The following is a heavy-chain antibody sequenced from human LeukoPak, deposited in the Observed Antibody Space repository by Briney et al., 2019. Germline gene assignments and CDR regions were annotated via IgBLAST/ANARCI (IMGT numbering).Heavy chain of an antibody. V-gene: IGHV1-69*04. J-gene: IGHJ4*02. Sequence: SVKVSCKASGGTFSSYAISWVRQAPGQGLEWMGRIIPILGIANYAQKFQGRVTITADKSTGTAYMELSSLRSEDTAVYYCARDSSGTVTTTDYWGQGTLVTVSS. CDR1: GGTFSSYA. D-gene: IGHD4-17*01. CDR3: ARDSSGTVTTTDY. CDR2: IIPILGIA.